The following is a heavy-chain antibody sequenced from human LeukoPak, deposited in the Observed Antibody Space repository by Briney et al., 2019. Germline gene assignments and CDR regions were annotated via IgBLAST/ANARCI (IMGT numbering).Heavy chain of an antibody. V-gene: IGHV4-34*01. CDR2: INHSGST. CDR3: ARASYYYDSSGYQH. CDR1: GGSFSGYY. Sequence: SETLSLTCAVYGGSFSGYYWSWIRQPPAKGLEWIGEINHSGSTNYNPSLKSRVTISVDTSKNQFSLKLSSVTAADTAVYYCARASYYYDSSGYQHWGQGTLVTVSS. D-gene: IGHD3-22*01. J-gene: IGHJ4*02.